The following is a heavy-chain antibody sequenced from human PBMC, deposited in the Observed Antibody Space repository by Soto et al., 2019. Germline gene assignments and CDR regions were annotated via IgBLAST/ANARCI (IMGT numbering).Heavy chain of an antibody. CDR1: GFTFSSYG. J-gene: IGHJ4*02. CDR3: ARGSRSYSPFDD. D-gene: IGHD1-26*01. Sequence: PGGSLRLSCAASGFTFSSYGMHWVRQAPGKGLEWVAVIWYDGSNKYYADSVKGRFTISRDNSKNTLYLQMNSLRAEDTAVYYCARGSRSYSPFDDXGQGTLVTVSS. CDR2: IWYDGSNK. V-gene: IGHV3-33*01.